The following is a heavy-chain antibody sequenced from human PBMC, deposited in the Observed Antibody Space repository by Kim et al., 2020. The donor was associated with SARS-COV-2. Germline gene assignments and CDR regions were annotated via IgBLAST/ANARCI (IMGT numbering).Heavy chain of an antibody. V-gene: IGHV4-59*01. J-gene: IGHJ4*02. CDR1: GGSISSYY. D-gene: IGHD3-22*01. CDR3: ARALRGGYYLN. CDR2: IYYSGST. Sequence: SETLSLTCTVSGGSISSYYWSWIRQPPGKGLEWIGYIYYSGSTNYNPSLKSRVTISVDTTKNQFSLKLSSVTAADTAVYYCARALRGGYYLNWGQGTLVTVSS.